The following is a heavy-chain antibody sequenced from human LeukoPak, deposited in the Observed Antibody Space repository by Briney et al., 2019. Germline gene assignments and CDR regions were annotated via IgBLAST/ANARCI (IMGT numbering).Heavy chain of an antibody. CDR2: ISYDGSNK. CDR1: GFTFSSYA. CDR3: ARDLVCSGGSCYSKVSYYGMDV. D-gene: IGHD2-15*01. Sequence: GGSLRLSCAASGFTFSSYAMHWVRQAPGKGLEWVAVISYDGSNKYYADSVKGRFTISRDNSKNTLYLQMNSLRAEDTAVYYCARDLVCSGGSCYSKVSYYGMDVWGQGTTVTVSS. V-gene: IGHV3-30-3*01. J-gene: IGHJ6*02.